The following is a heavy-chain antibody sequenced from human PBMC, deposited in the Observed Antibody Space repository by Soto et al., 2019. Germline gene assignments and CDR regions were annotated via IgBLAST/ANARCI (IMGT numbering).Heavy chain of an antibody. D-gene: IGHD2-2*01. V-gene: IGHV4-31*03. Sequence: PSETLPLTCTVSGGSISSGGYYWTWIRQHPGKGLEWIGYIYYSGSTYYNPSLKSRVTISVDTSKNQFSLKLSSVTAADTAVYYCARASRDGFNAFDIWGQGTMVTVSS. CDR3: ARASRDGFNAFDI. CDR1: GGSISSGGYY. J-gene: IGHJ3*02. CDR2: IYYSGST.